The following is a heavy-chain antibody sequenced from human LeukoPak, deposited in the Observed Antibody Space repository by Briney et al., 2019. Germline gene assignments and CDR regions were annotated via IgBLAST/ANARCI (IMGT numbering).Heavy chain of an antibody. CDR3: TRDDRYCSTTSCSYFDY. CDR1: GFTFGDYA. Sequence: GGSLRLSCTASGFTFGDYAMSWFRQAPGKGLEWVGFIRTKGYGGTTEYAASVKGRFTISRDDSKSIAYLQMNSLKTEDTAVYYCTRDDRYCSTTSCSYFDYWGQGTLVTVSS. J-gene: IGHJ4*02. CDR2: IRTKGYGGTT. V-gene: IGHV3-49*03. D-gene: IGHD2-2*01.